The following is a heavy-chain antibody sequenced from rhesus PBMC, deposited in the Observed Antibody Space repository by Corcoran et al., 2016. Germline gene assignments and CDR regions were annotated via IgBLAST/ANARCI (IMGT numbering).Heavy chain of an antibody. D-gene: IGHD4-23*01. CDR1: GGSISDSYR. CDR2: IYGSSTST. J-gene: IGHJ4*01. CDR3: AGTVTYFDY. V-gene: IGHV4S10*01. Sequence: QLQLQESGPGVVKPSETLSLTCAVSGGSISDSYRWSWIRPPPGKGLEWIGYIYGSSTSTNYNPSLKSRVTISKDTSKNQFSLKLSSVTAADTAVYYCAGTVTYFDYWGQGVLVTVSS.